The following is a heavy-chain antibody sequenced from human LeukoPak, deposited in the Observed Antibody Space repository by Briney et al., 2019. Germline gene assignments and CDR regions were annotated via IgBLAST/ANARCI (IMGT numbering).Heavy chain of an antibody. CDR2: ISSNGDNT. CDR1: GFTFSSYA. J-gene: IGHJ6*02. CDR3: ASEGAYSSSWPPRDYYYGMDV. V-gene: IGHV3-64*01. D-gene: IGHD6-13*01. Sequence: GGSLRLSCAASGFTFSSYAMHWVRQAPGKGLEYVSAISSNGDNTYYTNSVKGRFTISRDNSKNTLYLQMGSLRAEDMAVYYCASEGAYSSSWPPRDYYYGMDVWGQGTTVTVSS.